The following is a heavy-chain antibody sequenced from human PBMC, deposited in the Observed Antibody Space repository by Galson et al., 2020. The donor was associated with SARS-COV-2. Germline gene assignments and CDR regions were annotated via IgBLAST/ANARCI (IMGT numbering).Heavy chain of an antibody. J-gene: IGHJ1*01. CDR3: ARPNWCSSASCYTEYFKQ. CDR2: ISHSGST. V-gene: IGHV4-34*01. CDR1: GGSFNGYY. Sequence: SETLSLTCAVYGGSFNGYYWTWIRQPPGKGLEWIGEISHSGSTKYNPSLKSRVTISVDTSKNQFSLKLRSVTAADTAVYYCARPNWCSSASCYTEYFKQWGQGTLVTVSS. D-gene: IGHD2-2*01.